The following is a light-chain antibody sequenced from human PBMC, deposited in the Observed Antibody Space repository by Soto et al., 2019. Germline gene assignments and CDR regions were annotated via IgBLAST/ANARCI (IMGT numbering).Light chain of an antibody. CDR3: QQSYSTPWT. V-gene: IGKV1-39*01. Sequence: DIQMTQSPSSLAASEGDRVTITCRASQTTSSYLNWYQQKPGKAPKLLIYATSTLHSGVPSRFSGSGSGTHFTLTISSLQPEDFATYYCQQSYSTPWTFGQGTKVE. CDR2: ATS. J-gene: IGKJ1*01. CDR1: QTTSSY.